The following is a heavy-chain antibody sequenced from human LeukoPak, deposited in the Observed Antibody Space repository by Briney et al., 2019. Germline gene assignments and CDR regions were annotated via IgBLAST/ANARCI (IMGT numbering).Heavy chain of an antibody. Sequence: SVKVSCKASGGTFSSYAVSWVRQAPGQGLEWMGGIIPIFGTANYAQKFQGRVTITTDESTSTAYMELSSLRSEDTAVYYCAGVTPTYGSYYYYMDVWGKGTTVTVSS. J-gene: IGHJ6*03. CDR2: IIPIFGTA. CDR3: AGVTPTYGSYYYYMDV. V-gene: IGHV1-69*05. CDR1: GGTFSSYA. D-gene: IGHD2/OR15-2a*01.